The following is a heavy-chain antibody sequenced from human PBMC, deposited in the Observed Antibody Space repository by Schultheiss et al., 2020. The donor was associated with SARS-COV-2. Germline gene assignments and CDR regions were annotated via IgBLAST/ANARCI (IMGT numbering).Heavy chain of an antibody. D-gene: IGHD1-26*01. CDR2: ISSSGSTI. J-gene: IGHJ5*02. CDR3: ARDERDLEGATRGGGWFDP. Sequence: GESLKISCAASGFTFSSYEMNWVRQAPGKGLEWVSYISSSGSTIYYADSVKGRFTISRDNAKNSLYLQMNSLRAEDTAVYYCARDERDLEGATRGGGWFDPWGQGTLVTVSS. CDR1: GFTFSSYE. V-gene: IGHV3-48*03.